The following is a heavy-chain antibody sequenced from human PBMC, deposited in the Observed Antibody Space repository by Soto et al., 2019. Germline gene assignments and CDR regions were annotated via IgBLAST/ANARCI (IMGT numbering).Heavy chain of an antibody. J-gene: IGHJ5*02. Sequence: ASVKVSCKASGYTFTKYDVHWVQQAPEQGLGWMGLLNPSSGTTTYAQRFQGRVTMTRDTSTSTVYMQLSSLRSEDTAVYFCARDLVPIWYYAGLAPGAQHWFDPWGQGTLVTVSS. V-gene: IGHV1-46*01. D-gene: IGHD1-7*01. CDR2: LNPSSGTT. CDR3: ARDLVPIWYYAGLAPGAQHWFDP. CDR1: GYTFTKYD.